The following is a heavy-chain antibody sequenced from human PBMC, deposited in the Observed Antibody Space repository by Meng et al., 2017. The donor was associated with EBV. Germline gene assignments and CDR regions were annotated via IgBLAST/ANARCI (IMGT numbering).Heavy chain of an antibody. CDR3: ARGRWLQPGSYFDY. CDR1: GGSFSGYY. D-gene: IGHD5-24*01. Sequence: QGQLQQWGAGLLKTSETLSLTCAVYGGSFSGYYWSWIRQPPGKGLEWIGEINHSGSTNYNPSLKSRVTISVDTSKNQFSLKLSSVTAADTAVYYCARGRWLQPGSYFDYWGQGTLVTVSS. CDR2: INHSGST. J-gene: IGHJ4*02. V-gene: IGHV4-34*01.